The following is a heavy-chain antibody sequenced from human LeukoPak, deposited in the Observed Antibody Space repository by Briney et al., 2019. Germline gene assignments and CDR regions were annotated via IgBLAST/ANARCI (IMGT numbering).Heavy chain of an antibody. V-gene: IGHV3-21*01. D-gene: IGHD3-3*01. CDR1: GFTFSTYT. CDR3: ARTIFGVVTAFDY. Sequence: GGSLRLSCAASGFTFSTYTMNWVRQAPGKGLEWVSSISSSSSYIYYADSVKGRFTISRDNAKNSLYLQMNSLRAEDTAVYYCARTIFGVVTAFDYWGQGTLVTVSS. CDR2: ISSSSSYI. J-gene: IGHJ4*02.